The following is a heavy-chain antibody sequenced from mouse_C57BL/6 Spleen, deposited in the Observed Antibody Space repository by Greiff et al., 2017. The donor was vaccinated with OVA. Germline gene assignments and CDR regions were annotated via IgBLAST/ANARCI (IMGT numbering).Heavy chain of an antibody. V-gene: IGHV1-82*01. J-gene: IGHJ4*01. Sequence: LVEPGASVKISCKASGYAFSSSWMNWVKQRPGKGLEWIGRIYPGDGDTNYNGKFKGKATLTADKSSSTAYMQLSSLTSEDSAVYFCVYDYGAMDYWGQGTSVTVSS. D-gene: IGHD2-4*01. CDR1: GYAFSSSW. CDR3: VYDYGAMDY. CDR2: IYPGDGDT.